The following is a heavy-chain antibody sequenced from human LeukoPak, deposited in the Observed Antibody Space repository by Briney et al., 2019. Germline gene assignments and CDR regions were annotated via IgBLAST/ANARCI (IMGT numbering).Heavy chain of an antibody. J-gene: IGHJ3*02. CDR1: GFTFSAYA. Sequence: GGFLRLSCTASGFTFSAYAIMWVRQAPGKGPEWVSAIRGGGGSAFYADSVKGRFTISRDNSKYTLFLQMNSLRAEDTAVYYCARDPNGDYIGAFDMWGPGTMVTVSS. V-gene: IGHV3-23*01. CDR2: IRGGGGSA. CDR3: ARDPNGDYIGAFDM. D-gene: IGHD4-17*01.